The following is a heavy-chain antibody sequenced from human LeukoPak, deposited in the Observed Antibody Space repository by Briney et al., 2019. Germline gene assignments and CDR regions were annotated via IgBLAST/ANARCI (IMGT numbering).Heavy chain of an antibody. Sequence: GGSLRLSCAASGFTFSNAWMSWVRQGPGKGLEWVGRIKSKTDGGTTDYAAPVKGRFTISRDDSKNTLYLQMNSLRAEDTAVYYCARDHRGGGTMVRGVIRGVDYWGQGTLVTVSS. CDR1: GFTFSNAW. J-gene: IGHJ4*02. D-gene: IGHD3-10*01. V-gene: IGHV3-15*01. CDR2: IKSKTDGGTT. CDR3: ARDHRGGGTMVRGVIRGVDY.